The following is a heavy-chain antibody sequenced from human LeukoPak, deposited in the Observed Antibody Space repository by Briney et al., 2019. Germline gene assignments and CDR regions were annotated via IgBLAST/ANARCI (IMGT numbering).Heavy chain of an antibody. CDR3: ARQGRVVSSEIDY. CDR2: IYYSGIT. Sequence: SETLSLTCTVSGGSISSYYWSWIRQPPGKGLEWIGYIYYSGITNYNPSLKSRVTVSVDTSKNQFSLKLSSVTAADTAVYYCARQGRVVSSEIDYWGQGSLVTVSS. CDR1: GGSISSYY. V-gene: IGHV4-59*08. D-gene: IGHD3-22*01. J-gene: IGHJ4*02.